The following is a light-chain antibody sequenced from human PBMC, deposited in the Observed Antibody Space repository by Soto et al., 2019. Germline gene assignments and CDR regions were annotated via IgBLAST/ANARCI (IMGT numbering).Light chain of an antibody. CDR1: QSVSSN. CDR3: QQRSNWPPIT. CDR2: GAS. V-gene: IGKV3-15*01. Sequence: IVMTQSPATLSVSPGERATLSCRASQSVSSNLAWYQQKLGQDPRLLIYGASARATGIPARFSGSGSETEFTLTISSLQSEDFAVYYCQQRSNWPPITFGQGTRLEIK. J-gene: IGKJ5*01.